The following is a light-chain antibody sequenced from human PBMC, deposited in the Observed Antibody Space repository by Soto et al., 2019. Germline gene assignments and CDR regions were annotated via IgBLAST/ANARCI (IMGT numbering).Light chain of an antibody. J-gene: IGLJ2*01. V-gene: IGLV3-1*01. Sequence: SYELTQPPSVSVSPGQKASITCSGDKLGDKYACWYQQKPCQSPVLVIYQDSKRPSGIPERFPGANSGNSATLTIGWAHAIDEAEYSWQAWHSSTVVFGGGTKRTVL. CDR2: QDS. CDR1: KLGDKY. CDR3: QAWHSSTVV.